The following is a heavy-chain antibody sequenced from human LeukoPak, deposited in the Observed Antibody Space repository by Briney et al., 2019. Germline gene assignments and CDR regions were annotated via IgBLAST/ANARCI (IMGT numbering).Heavy chain of an antibody. Sequence: SVKVSCKASGGTFSSYAISWVRQAPGQGLEWMGGIIPIFGTANYAQKFQGRVTITTDESTSTAYMELSSLRSEDTAVYYCARYCSSTSCYFGAFDIWGQGTMVTVSS. CDR3: ARYCSSTSCYFGAFDI. J-gene: IGHJ3*02. CDR1: GGTFSSYA. V-gene: IGHV1-69*05. CDR2: IIPIFGTA. D-gene: IGHD2-2*01.